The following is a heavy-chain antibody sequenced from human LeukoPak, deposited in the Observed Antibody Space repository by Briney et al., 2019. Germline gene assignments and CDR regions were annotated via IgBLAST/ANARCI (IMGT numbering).Heavy chain of an antibody. CDR1: GGSISSGSYY. D-gene: IGHD4-23*01. CDR3: ARAPPQTTVVTGDAFHI. V-gene: IGHV4-61*02. CDR2: IYTSGST. J-gene: IGHJ3*02. Sequence: SQTLSLTCTVSGGSISSGSYYWSWIRQPAGKGLEWIGRIYTSGSTNYYPSLKSRVTISVDTSKNQFSLKLSSVTAADTAVYYCARAPPQTTVVTGDAFHIWGQGTMVTVSS.